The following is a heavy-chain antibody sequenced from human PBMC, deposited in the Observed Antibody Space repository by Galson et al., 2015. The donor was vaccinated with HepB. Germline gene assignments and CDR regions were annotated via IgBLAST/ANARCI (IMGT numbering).Heavy chain of an antibody. Sequence: SLRLSCAASGFIFGSYWMSWVRQAPGKGLEWVANIKLDGSDKYYVDSVKGRFTISRDNAKNSPYLQMNNLRAGDTAIYYCAKDDAGIGMSYWGRGTLVTVFS. CDR2: IKLDGSDK. CDR1: GFIFGSYW. J-gene: IGHJ4*02. CDR3: AKDDAGIGMSY. D-gene: IGHD6-13*01. V-gene: IGHV3-7*03.